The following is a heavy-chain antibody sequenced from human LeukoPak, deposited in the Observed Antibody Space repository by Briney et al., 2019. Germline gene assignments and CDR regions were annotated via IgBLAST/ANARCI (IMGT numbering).Heavy chain of an antibody. Sequence: ASVKVSCKTSGYTFTSYDINWVRQAPGQGLEWMGWMNPNSGNTGYAQKFQGRVTMTRNTSISTAYMELSSLRSEDTAVYYCARGYDFWSGYFLGMDVWGQGTTVTVSS. CDR3: ARGYDFWSGYFLGMDV. CDR2: MNPNSGNT. J-gene: IGHJ6*02. D-gene: IGHD3-3*01. V-gene: IGHV1-8*01. CDR1: GYTFTSYD.